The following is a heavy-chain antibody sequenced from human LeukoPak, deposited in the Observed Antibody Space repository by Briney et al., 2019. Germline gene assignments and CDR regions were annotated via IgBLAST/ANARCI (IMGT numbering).Heavy chain of an antibody. CDR2: ISSSSSYI. CDR1: GFTFSSYS. Sequence: GGSLRLSCAASGFTFSSYSMNWVRQAPGKGLEWVSSISSSSSYIYYADTVKSRFTISRDNAKNSLYLQMNSLRAEDTAVYYCARGGSGSYYKSPFDYWGQGTLVTVSS. V-gene: IGHV3-21*01. CDR3: ARGGSGSYYKSPFDY. D-gene: IGHD3-10*01. J-gene: IGHJ4*02.